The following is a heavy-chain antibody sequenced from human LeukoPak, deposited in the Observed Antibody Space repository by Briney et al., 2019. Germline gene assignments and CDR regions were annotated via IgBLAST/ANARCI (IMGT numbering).Heavy chain of an antibody. V-gene: IGHV3-53*01. Sequence: GGSLRLSCAASGFTVSSNYMSWVRQAPGKGLEWVSVIYSGGSTYDADSVKGRFTISRDNSKNTLYLQMNSLRAEDTAVYYCARSNSPPYYFDYWGQGTLVTVSS. D-gene: IGHD5-18*01. CDR1: GFTVSSNY. J-gene: IGHJ4*02. CDR3: ARSNSPPYYFDY. CDR2: IYSGGST.